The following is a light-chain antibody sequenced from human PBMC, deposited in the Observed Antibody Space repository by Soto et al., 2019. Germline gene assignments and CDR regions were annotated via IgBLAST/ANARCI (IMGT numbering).Light chain of an antibody. CDR2: WGS. Sequence: DIVMTQSPDSLAVSLGERATINCKASQSVLYSSNNKNYLAWYQQKPRQPPRARIYWGSTRECGVGDRFSGSGSGTDFTITTSSLQAEDVAVYYCQQYYTTPWTFGQGTKGDIK. V-gene: IGKV4-1*01. CDR1: QSVLYSSNNKNY. J-gene: IGKJ1*01. CDR3: QQYYTTPWT.